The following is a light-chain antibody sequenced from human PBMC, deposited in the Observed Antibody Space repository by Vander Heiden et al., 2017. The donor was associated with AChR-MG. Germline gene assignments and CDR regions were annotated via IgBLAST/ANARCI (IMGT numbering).Light chain of an antibody. CDR1: SSNIGNNY. V-gene: IGLV1-51*02. Sequence: QSVLTQPPSVSAAPGQKVTISCSGSSSNIGNNYVAWYQQLPGTAPKLLIYEDNKRPSGIPDRFSGSKSGTSATLGITGLQTGDEADYYCGTWDGGLSADVFGGGTKLNVL. CDR3: GTWDGGLSADV. CDR2: EDN. J-gene: IGLJ3*02.